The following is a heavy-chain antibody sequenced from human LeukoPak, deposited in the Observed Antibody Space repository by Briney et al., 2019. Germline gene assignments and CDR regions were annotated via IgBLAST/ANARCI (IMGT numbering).Heavy chain of an antibody. J-gene: IGHJ3*02. CDR2: IKQDGSEK. D-gene: IGHD1-26*01. CDR1: GFTFSSYA. V-gene: IGHV3-7*01. Sequence: GGSLRLSCAASGFTFSSYAMSWVRQAPGKGLEWVANIKQDGSEKYYVDSVKGRFAISRDNAKNSLYLQMNSLRAEDTAVYYCARVGSNDAFDIWGQGTMVTVSS. CDR3: ARVGSNDAFDI.